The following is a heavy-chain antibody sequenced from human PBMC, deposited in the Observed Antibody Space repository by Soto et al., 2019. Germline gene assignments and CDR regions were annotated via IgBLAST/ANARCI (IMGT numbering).Heavy chain of an antibody. CDR3: ARDGEAIAVDHFGY. CDR2: IKQDGSEK. Sequence: GGSLRLSCAASGFTFSSYWMSWVRQAPGKGLEWVANIKQDGSEKYYVDSVKGRFTISRDNAKNSLYLQMNSVRAEDTAVYYCARDGEAIAVDHFGYWGQGTLVTVSS. V-gene: IGHV3-7*03. CDR1: GFTFSSYW. J-gene: IGHJ4*02. D-gene: IGHD6-19*01.